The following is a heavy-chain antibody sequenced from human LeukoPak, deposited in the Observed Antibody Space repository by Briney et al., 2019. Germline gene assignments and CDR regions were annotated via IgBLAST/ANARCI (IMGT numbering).Heavy chain of an antibody. Sequence: PSGTLSLTCGVSGGSITSTNWWSWVRQPPGQGLEWIGEVSLSGLTNYNPTLNSRVIMALDTSKNHLSLHLTSVTAADTAVYFCSRENGAFSPFGYWGQGTLVTVPS. CDR1: GGSITSTNW. CDR3: SRENGAFSPFGY. V-gene: IGHV4-4*02. CDR2: VSLSGLT. D-gene: IGHD2-8*01. J-gene: IGHJ4*02.